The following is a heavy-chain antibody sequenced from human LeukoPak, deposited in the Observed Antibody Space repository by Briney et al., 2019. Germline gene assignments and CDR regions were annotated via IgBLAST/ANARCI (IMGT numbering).Heavy chain of an antibody. J-gene: IGHJ4*02. CDR1: GFTVSSNY. CDR3: AKDRTTGVPSDFDY. V-gene: IGHV3-23*01. CDR2: ISGSGGST. Sequence: GGSLRLSCAASGFTVSSNYMSWVRQAPGKGLEWVSAISGSGGSTYYADSVKGRFTISRDNSKNTLYLQMNSLRAEDTAVYYCAKDRTTGVPSDFDYWGQGTLVTVSS. D-gene: IGHD4-11*01.